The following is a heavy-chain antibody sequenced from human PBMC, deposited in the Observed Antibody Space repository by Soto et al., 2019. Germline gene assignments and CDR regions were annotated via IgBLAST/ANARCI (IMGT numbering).Heavy chain of an antibody. V-gene: IGHV3-30*04. D-gene: IGHD3-3*01. CDR3: ARDQTDD. J-gene: IGHJ4*02. CDR2: ISYDGTKK. Sequence: QVQLVESGGGLVQPGRSLRLSCEASGFNFGNYAMHWVRQAPGKGLEWVAVISYDGTKKYYADSVEGRFTISRDNSKNSVYMHISGLRADDTALYSCARDQTDDWGQGTMVIVSS. CDR1: GFNFGNYA.